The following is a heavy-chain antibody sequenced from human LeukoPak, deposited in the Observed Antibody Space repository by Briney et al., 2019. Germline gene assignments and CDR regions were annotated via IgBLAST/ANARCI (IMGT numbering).Heavy chain of an antibody. CDR2: IYYSGST. D-gene: IGHD2-21*02. CDR3: ARQRIVVETAMRVYYYYGMDV. Sequence: PSETLSLTCAVYGGSISSYYWSWIRQPPGKGLEWIGDIYYSGSTNYNPSLKSRVTISVDTSKNQFSLKLSSVTAADTAVYYCARQRIVVETAMRVYYYYGMDVWGQGTTVTVSS. V-gene: IGHV4-59*08. CDR1: GGSISSYY. J-gene: IGHJ6*02.